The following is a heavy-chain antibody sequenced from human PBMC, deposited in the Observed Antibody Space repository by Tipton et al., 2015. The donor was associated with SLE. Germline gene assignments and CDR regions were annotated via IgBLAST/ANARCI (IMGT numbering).Heavy chain of an antibody. D-gene: IGHD3-10*01. CDR1: SGSFSGYH. CDR2: INYSGST. V-gene: IGHV4-34*01. J-gene: IGHJ4*02. Sequence: TLSLTCAIYSGSFSGYHWSWIRQPPGKGLEWIGEINYSGSTNYNPSLKSRATISIGTSKNQLSLKLSSVTAADTAVYYCARHASRRSGSYNEIDYWGQGTLVTVSS. CDR3: ARHASRRSGSYNEIDY.